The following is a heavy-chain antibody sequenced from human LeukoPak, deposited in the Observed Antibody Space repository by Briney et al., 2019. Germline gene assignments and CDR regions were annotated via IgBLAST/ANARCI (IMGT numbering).Heavy chain of an antibody. CDR3: ARDSRGSWTIFDC. V-gene: IGHV3-11*01. CDR2: ISSRGSTM. D-gene: IGHD6-13*01. Sequence: GGSLRLSCAASGFTFSDHYMSWIRQAPGEGLEWLSYISSRGSTMYYADSVKGRFTISRDNARNSLYLEVSSLTAEDTAVDYCARDSRGSWTIFDCWGPGTLVTVSS. CDR1: GFTFSDHY. J-gene: IGHJ5*01.